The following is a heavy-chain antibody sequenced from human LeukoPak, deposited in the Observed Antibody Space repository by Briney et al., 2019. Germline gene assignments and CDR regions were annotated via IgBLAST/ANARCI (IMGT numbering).Heavy chain of an antibody. CDR3: AKGLGGGYARPVDY. CDR1: GFTFDDYA. CDR2: ISWNSGSI. D-gene: IGHD5-12*01. Sequence: GRSLRLSCAASGFTFDDYAMHWVRQAPGKGLEWVSGISWNSGSIGYADSVKGRFTISRDNAKNSLYLQMNSLRAEDTALYYCAKGLGGGYARPVDYWGQGTLVTVSS. J-gene: IGHJ4*02. V-gene: IGHV3-9*01.